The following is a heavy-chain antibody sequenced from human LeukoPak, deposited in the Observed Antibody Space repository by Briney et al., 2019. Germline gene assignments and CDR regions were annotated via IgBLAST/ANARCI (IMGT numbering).Heavy chain of an antibody. Sequence: GGSLRLSCSGSGFNFGDYGIYWVRQAPGKGLAWVTIISHDGNNIYYADSVKGRFTISRDNAKNTVYLQMNSLTVEDATVYYCTRDAPYMDVWGKGTTVTVSS. CDR2: ISHDGNNI. J-gene: IGHJ6*03. CDR3: TRDAPYMDV. V-gene: IGHV3-30*04. CDR1: GFNFGDYG.